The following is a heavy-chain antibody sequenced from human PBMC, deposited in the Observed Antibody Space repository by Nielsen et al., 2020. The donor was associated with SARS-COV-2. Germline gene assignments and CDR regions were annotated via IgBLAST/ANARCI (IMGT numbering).Heavy chain of an antibody. CDR3: AREAPDTVVLPGRFDP. J-gene: IGHJ5*02. D-gene: IGHD2-8*02. CDR2: ISSSGSTI. Sequence: GESLKISCAASGFTFSSYEMNWVRQAPGKGLEWVSYISSSGSTIYYADSVKGRFTISRDNAKNSLYLQMNSLRVDDTAVYYCAREAPDTVVLPGRFDPWGQGTLVTVSS. CDR1: GFTFSSYE. V-gene: IGHV3-48*03.